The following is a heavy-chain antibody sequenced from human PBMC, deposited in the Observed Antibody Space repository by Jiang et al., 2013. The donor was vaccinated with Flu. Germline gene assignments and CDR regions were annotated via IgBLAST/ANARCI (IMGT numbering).Heavy chain of an antibody. Sequence: GSGLVKPSETLSLTCTVSGGSISSYHWSWIRQPPGKGLEWIGYIYYSGSTNYNPSLKSRVTISVDTSKNQFSLKLSSVTAADTAVYYCAKYTGWLHAWGQGTLVTVSS. CDR1: GGSISSYH. CDR2: IYYSGST. D-gene: IGHD1-26*01. J-gene: IGHJ5*02. V-gene: IGHV4-59*01. CDR3: AKYTGWLHA.